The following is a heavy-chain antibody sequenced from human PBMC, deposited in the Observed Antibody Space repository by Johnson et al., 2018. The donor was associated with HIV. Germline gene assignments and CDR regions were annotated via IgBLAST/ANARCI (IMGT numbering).Heavy chain of an antibody. Sequence: QVQLVESGGGLVQPGGSLRLSCAASGFSVSSKYMSWVRQAPGKGLEWVAVISFDGSKKYHADSVKGRFTISRDNSKNTLYLQMNSLRAEDTAVYYCARGDFWSGYPDAFDIWGQGTMVTVSS. D-gene: IGHD3-3*01. CDR3: ARGDFWSGYPDAFDI. CDR2: ISFDGSKK. V-gene: IGHV3-30*03. CDR1: GFSVSSKY. J-gene: IGHJ3*02.